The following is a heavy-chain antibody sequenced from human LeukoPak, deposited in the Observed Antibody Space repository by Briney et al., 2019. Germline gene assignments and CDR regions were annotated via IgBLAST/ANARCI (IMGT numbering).Heavy chain of an antibody. J-gene: IGHJ4*02. D-gene: IGHD1-26*01. Sequence: PSETLSLTCAVSGGSISSDAYSWNWIRQPPGKGLGWIGYINHSGSTNYNPSLKSRVTISVDTSKNQFSLKLSSVTAADTAVYYCHASTTGDYWGQGTLVTVSS. CDR2: INHSGST. V-gene: IGHV4-30-2*01. CDR3: HASTTGDY. CDR1: GGSISSDAYS.